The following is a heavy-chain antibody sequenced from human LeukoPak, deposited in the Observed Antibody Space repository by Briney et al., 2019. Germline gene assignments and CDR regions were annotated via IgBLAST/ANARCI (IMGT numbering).Heavy chain of an antibody. CDR2: INPSSGGT. J-gene: IGHJ4*02. CDR3: ASGTTERIDY. CDR1: GYTFTAQY. V-gene: IGHV1-2*06. D-gene: IGHD1-1*01. Sequence: VSVTVSCKASGYTFTAQYMHWVRQAPGQGLEWMGRINPSSGGTNYVQKFQGRVTTTRDTSITTAYMELTSLRSDDTAVYYCASGTTERIDYWGQGTLVTVSS.